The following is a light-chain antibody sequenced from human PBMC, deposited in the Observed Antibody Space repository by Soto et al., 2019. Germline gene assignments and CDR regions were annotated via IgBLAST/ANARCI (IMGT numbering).Light chain of an antibody. V-gene: IGKV1-9*01. CDR2: AAS. J-gene: IGKJ4*01. Sequence: DIQLTQSPSFLSASVGDRVTITCRASQGISSYLAWYQQKPGKAHKLLIYAASTLQSGVPSRFSGSGSGTEFTLTISSLQPEDFATYYCQQLNSYPRTFGGGTKVEIK. CDR3: QQLNSYPRT. CDR1: QGISSY.